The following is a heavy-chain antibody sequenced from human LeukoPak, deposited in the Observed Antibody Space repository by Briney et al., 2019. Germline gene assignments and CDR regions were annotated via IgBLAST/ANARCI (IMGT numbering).Heavy chain of an antibody. D-gene: IGHD3-22*01. V-gene: IGHV4-59*04. CDR1: GGSISSYY. CDR3: AKHQTYYYDSSGYPIDN. CDR2: IYYSGTT. J-gene: IGHJ4*02. Sequence: PSETLSLTCTVSGGSISSYYWSWIRQPPGKGLEWIGYIYYSGTTYYNPSLKSRVTISVDMSKNQFSLRLSSVTAADTAVYYCAKHQTYYYDSSGYPIDNWGQGTLVTVSS.